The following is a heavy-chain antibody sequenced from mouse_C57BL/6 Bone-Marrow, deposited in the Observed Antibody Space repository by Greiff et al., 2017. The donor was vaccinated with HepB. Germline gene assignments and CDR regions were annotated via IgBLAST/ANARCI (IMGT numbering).Heavy chain of an antibody. CDR3: AREGLLLEAMDY. CDR1: GFTFSDYG. J-gene: IGHJ4*01. V-gene: IGHV5-17*01. CDR2: ISSGSSTN. D-gene: IGHD2-10*01. Sequence: DVMLVESGGGLVKPGGSLKLSCAASGFTFSDYGMHWVRQAPEKGLEWVAYISSGSSTNYYADTVKSRFTLSRDTAKNTLFLQITSLRSEDTAMYYCAREGLLLEAMDYWGQGTSVTVSS.